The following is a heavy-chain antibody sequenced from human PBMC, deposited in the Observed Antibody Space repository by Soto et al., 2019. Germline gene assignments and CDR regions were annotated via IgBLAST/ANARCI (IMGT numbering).Heavy chain of an antibody. Sequence: GGSLRLSCAASGFTFSSYAMSWVRQAPGKGLEWVSAISGSGGSTYYADSVKGRFTISRDNSKNTLYLQMNSLRAEDTAVYYCASSPGLMVRGPYYYYGMDVWGQGTTVTVSS. V-gene: IGHV3-23*01. D-gene: IGHD3-10*01. J-gene: IGHJ6*02. CDR1: GFTFSSYA. CDR2: ISGSGGST. CDR3: ASSPGLMVRGPYYYYGMDV.